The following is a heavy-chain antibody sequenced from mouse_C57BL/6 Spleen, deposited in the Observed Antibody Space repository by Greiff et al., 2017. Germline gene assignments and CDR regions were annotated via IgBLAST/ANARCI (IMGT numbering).Heavy chain of an antibody. CDR1: GYTFTSYW. V-gene: IGHV1-52*01. D-gene: IGHD2-5*01. CDR3: ARLIYSHYVRSYFDY. Sequence: VQLQQPGAELVKPGASVKLSCKASGYTFTSYWMHWVQQRPIQGLEWIGTIDPSDSETHYNQKFKDKATLTVDKSSSTAYMQLSSLTSEDSAVYYCARLIYSHYVRSYFDYWGQGTTLTVSS. J-gene: IGHJ2*01. CDR2: IDPSDSET.